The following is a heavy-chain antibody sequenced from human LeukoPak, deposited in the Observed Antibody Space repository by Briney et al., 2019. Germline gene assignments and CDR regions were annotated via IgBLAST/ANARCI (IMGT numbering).Heavy chain of an antibody. D-gene: IGHD4-11*01. CDR3: ARGGSDYSNPFY. J-gene: IGHJ4*02. V-gene: IGHV4-30-2*01. Sequence: PSETLSLTCAVSGGSISSGGYSWSWIRQPPGKGLEWIGYIYHSGSTYYNPSLKSRVTISVDRSKNQFSLKLSSVTAADTAVYYCARGGSDYSNPFYWGQGTLVTVSS. CDR1: GGSISSGGYS. CDR2: IYHSGST.